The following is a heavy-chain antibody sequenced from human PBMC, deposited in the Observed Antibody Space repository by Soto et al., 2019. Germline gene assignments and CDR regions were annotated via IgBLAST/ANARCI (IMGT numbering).Heavy chain of an antibody. J-gene: IGHJ4*02. V-gene: IGHV5-51*01. D-gene: IGHD3-22*01. CDR3: ARRQYYYDSSGYYL. Sequence: PGESLKISCQGSGYSFTNYWIGWVRQMPGKGLEWMGSIYPGDSDTRYSPSFQGQVTISADKSISTAYLQWSSLQASDTAMYYCARRQYYYDSSGYYLWVQGTRVTVSS. CDR2: IYPGDSDT. CDR1: GYSFTNYW.